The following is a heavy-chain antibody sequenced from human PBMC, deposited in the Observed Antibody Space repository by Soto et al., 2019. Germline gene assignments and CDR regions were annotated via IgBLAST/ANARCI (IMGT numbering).Heavy chain of an antibody. J-gene: IGHJ6*03. V-gene: IGHV3-30*18. CDR3: AKDPYYDFWSGYSLIPNYYYYYYMDV. D-gene: IGHD3-3*01. CDR2: ISYDGSNK. Sequence: GGSLRLSCAASGFTFSSYGMHWVRQAPGKGLEWVAVISYDGSNKYYADSVKGRFTISRDNSKNTLYLQMNSLRAEDTAVYYCAKDPYYDFWSGYSLIPNYYYYYYMDVWGKGTTVTVSS. CDR1: GFTFSSYG.